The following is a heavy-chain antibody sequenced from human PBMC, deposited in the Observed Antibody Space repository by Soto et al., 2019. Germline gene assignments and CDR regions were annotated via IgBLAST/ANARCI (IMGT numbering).Heavy chain of an antibody. CDR3: ARDKSGIAAAGNYGMDV. J-gene: IGHJ6*02. CDR1: GGAFSRYA. V-gene: IGHV1-69*01. Sequence: AVKVSCKCTGGAFSRYAMNCVRQAAAQELEWMGGFIPIFSTANYEQKFQGRVTITADESTSTAYMELSSLRSEDTAVYYCARDKSGIAAAGNYGMDVWGQGTTVTVSS. CDR2: FIPIFSTA. D-gene: IGHD6-13*01.